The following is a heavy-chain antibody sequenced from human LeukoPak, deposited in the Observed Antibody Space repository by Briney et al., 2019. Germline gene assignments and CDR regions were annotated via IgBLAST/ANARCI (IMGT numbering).Heavy chain of an antibody. CDR3: ARDWAVLLWFGEREYFQH. CDR2: INHSGST. Sequence: SETLSLTCAVYGGSFSGYYWSWIRQPPGKGLEWIGEINHSGSTNYNPSLRSRVTISVDTSKNQFSLKLTSVTAADTAVYYCARDWAVLLWFGEREYFQHWGQGTLVTVSS. J-gene: IGHJ1*01. CDR1: GGSFSGYY. D-gene: IGHD3-10*01. V-gene: IGHV4-34*01.